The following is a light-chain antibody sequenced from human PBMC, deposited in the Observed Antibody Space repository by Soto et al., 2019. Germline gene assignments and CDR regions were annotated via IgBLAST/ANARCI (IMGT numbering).Light chain of an antibody. Sequence: DIQMNKSPSTLSASVGDRVTITCRASQSISSWLAWYQQKPGKAPKLLIYGASTLASGVPSRFSGSGSGTEFTLTISSLQPDDSATYFCQRYNDKFGQGTKVDIK. CDR3: QRYNDK. CDR2: GAS. J-gene: IGKJ1*01. CDR1: QSISSW. V-gene: IGKV1-5*01.